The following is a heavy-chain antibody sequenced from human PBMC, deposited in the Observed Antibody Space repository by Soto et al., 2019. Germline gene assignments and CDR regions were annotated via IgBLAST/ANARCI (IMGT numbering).Heavy chain of an antibody. CDR2: IIPIFGTA. Sequence: SLKVSFKASGGTFSSYAISWVRQAPGQGLEWMGGIIPIFGTANYAQKFQGRVTITADESTSTAYMELSSLRSEDTAVYYCARDRGAAWYDFWSGYYKPDYYYYGMDVWGQGTTVTVSS. D-gene: IGHD3-3*01. CDR1: GGTFSSYA. CDR3: ARDRGAAWYDFWSGYYKPDYYYYGMDV. J-gene: IGHJ6*02. V-gene: IGHV1-69*13.